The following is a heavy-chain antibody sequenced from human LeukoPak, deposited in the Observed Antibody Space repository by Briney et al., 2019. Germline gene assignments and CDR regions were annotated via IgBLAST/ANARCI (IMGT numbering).Heavy chain of an antibody. CDR3: ASSVASIAVAGSGRWFDP. D-gene: IGHD6-19*01. CDR2: INAGNGNT. V-gene: IGHV1-3*01. Sequence: ASVKVSCKASGYTFTSYAMHWVRQAPGQRLEWMGWINAGNGNTKYSQKLQGRVTITRDTSASTAYMELSSLRSEDTAVYYCASSVASIAVAGSGRWFDPWGQGTLVTVSS. J-gene: IGHJ5*02. CDR1: GYTFTSYA.